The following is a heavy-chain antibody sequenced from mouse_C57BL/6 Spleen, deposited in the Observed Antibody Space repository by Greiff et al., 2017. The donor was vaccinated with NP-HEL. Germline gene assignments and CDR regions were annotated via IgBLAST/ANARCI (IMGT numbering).Heavy chain of an antibody. CDR3: ARRGSSPYWYFDV. D-gene: IGHD1-1*01. J-gene: IGHJ1*03. V-gene: IGHV1-69*01. CDR1: GYTFTSYW. Sequence: VQLQQSGAELVMPGASVKLSCKASGYTFTSYWMHWVKQRPGQGLEWIGEIDPSDSYTNYNQKFKGKSTLTVDKSSSTAYMQLSSLTSEDSAVYYCARRGSSPYWYFDVWGTGTTVTVSS. CDR2: IDPSDSYT.